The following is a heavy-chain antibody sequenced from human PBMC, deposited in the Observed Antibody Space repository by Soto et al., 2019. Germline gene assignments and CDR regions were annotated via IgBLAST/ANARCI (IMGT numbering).Heavy chain of an antibody. CDR3: ARGGGAYSY. D-gene: IGHD5-18*01. J-gene: IGHJ1*01. CDR2: IIPIFGVA. Sequence: QVQLVQSGAEVKEPGSSVNVSCKASGGTFSSYTISWVRQAPGQGLEWMGRIIPIFGVADYAQKFQGRLTITADKSTSTAYMELSSLKSEDTAVYYCARGGGAYSYWGQGTPVTVS. V-gene: IGHV1-69*02. CDR1: GGTFSSYT.